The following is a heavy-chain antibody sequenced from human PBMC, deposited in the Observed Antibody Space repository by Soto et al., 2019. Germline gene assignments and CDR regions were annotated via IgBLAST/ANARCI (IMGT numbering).Heavy chain of an antibody. CDR3: ARARNRYIDY. CDR2: VFRSGSI. Sequence: QVQLQESGPGLVRPSESLSLTCNVSGGSMTTGSYFWSWIRQPPGKGLEWIGYVFRSGSINYSPSFKSRVTISIDTSKNQFSLMLKSVTAADTAVYFCARARNRYIDYWGQGALVTVSS. J-gene: IGHJ4*02. V-gene: IGHV4-61*01. CDR1: GGSMTTGSYF. D-gene: IGHD1-1*01.